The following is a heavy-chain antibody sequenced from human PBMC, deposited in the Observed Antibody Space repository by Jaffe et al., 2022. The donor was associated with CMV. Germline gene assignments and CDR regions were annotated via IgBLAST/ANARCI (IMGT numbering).Heavy chain of an antibody. V-gene: IGHV3-9*01. CDR1: GFTFDDYA. CDR3: AKDIGVRMVRGVIQEYYYYYGMDV. CDR2: ISWNSGSI. J-gene: IGHJ6*02. Sequence: EVQLVESGGGLVQPGRSLRLSCAASGFTFDDYAMHWVRQAPGKGLEWVSGISWNSGSIGYADSVKGRFTISRDNAKNSLYLQMNSLRAEDTALYYCAKDIGVRMVRGVIQEYYYYYGMDVWGQGTTVTVSS. D-gene: IGHD3-10*01.